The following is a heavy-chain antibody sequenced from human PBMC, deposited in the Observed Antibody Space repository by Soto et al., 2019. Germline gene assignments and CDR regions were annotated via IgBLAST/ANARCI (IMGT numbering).Heavy chain of an antibody. V-gene: IGHV1-46*01. J-gene: IGHJ6*02. D-gene: IGHD5-12*01. CDR3: ARGEDGYNSGEGYYYGMDV. CDR2: INPSGGST. Sequence: ASVKVSCKASGYTFTSYYMHWVRQAPGQGLEWMGIINPSGGSTSYAQKFQGRVTMTRDTSTSTVYMELSSLRSEDTAVYYCARGEDGYNSGEGYYYGMDVWGQGTTVTLSS. CDR1: GYTFTSYY.